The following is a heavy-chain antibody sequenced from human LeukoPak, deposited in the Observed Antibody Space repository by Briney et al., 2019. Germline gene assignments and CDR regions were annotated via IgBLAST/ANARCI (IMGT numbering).Heavy chain of an antibody. CDR2: INPSGGST. D-gene: IGHD3-3*01. CDR3: ARNGYKEWLSHSLLGTGGYYFDY. Sequence: VASVKVSCKASGYTFTSYYMHRVRQAPGQGLEWMGIINPSGGSTSYAQKFQGRVTMTRDTSTSTVYMELSSLRSEDTAVYYCARNGYKEWLSHSLLGTGGYYFDYWGQGTLVTVSS. J-gene: IGHJ4*02. V-gene: IGHV1-46*01. CDR1: GYTFTSYY.